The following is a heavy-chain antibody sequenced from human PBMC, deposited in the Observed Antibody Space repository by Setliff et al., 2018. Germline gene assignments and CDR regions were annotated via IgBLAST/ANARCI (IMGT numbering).Heavy chain of an antibody. CDR2: IYPGDSIT. CDR3: AMPTSGDCSGGSCWFDY. D-gene: IGHD2-15*01. Sequence: PGESLKISCKGSGYSFSTCWIGWVRQMPGKGLEWMGIIYPGDSITRYSPSFQGQVTISVDKSINTAYLQWSSLKASDTAMYYCAMPTSGDCSGGSCWFDYWGQGTLVTVSS. V-gene: IGHV5-51*01. CDR1: GYSFSTCW. J-gene: IGHJ4*02.